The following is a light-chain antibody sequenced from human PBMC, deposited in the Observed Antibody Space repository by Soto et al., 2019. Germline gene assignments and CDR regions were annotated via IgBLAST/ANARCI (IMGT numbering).Light chain of an antibody. Sequence: QSVLTQPPSVSGAPGQRVTISCTGSSSNIGAAYDVHWYRQLPGTAPKLLIYGNTNRPSGVPDRFSGSKSGTSASLAITGLQAEDEADYYCQSYDSSLSGFYVFGTGTKVTVL. V-gene: IGLV1-40*01. CDR3: QSYDSSLSGFYV. J-gene: IGLJ1*01. CDR1: SSNIGAAYD. CDR2: GNT.